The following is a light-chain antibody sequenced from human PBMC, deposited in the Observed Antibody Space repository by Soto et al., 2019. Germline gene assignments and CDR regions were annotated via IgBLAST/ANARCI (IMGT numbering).Light chain of an antibody. CDR2: RNN. CDR3: ATWDDSLNGFYV. Sequence: SVLTQPPSASCTPGQGVTISCSGSTSNLGSNYVYWYQQLPGTAPKLLIYRNNQRPSGVPSRFSGSKSGTSASLAISGLRSDDEADYFCATWDDSLNGFYVFGTGTKVNV. CDR1: TSNLGSNY. V-gene: IGLV1-47*01. J-gene: IGLJ1*01.